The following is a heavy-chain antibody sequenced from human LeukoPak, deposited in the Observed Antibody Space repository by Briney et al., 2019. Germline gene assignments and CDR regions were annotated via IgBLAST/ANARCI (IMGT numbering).Heavy chain of an antibody. CDR1: GFTFSYYG. CDR2: IRYDGNDK. CDR3: AKDLMRDRWFGES. D-gene: IGHD3-10*01. V-gene: IGHV3-30*02. J-gene: IGHJ5*02. Sequence: PGGSLRLSCAASGFTFSYYGMHWVRQAPGKGLEWVAFIRYDGNDKFDAESVKGRFTISRDSSRNTLYLQMKSLRPEDTAVYYCAKDLMRDRWFGESWGQGTLVTVSS.